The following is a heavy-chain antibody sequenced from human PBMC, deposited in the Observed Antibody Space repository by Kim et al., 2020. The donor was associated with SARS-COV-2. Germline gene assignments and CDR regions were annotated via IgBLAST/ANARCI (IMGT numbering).Heavy chain of an antibody. V-gene: IGHV3-30*01. D-gene: IGHD3-3*01. Sequence: HYVDSAKGRFTVSRDNSKNTSFLQMNSLTPDDTAVYYCARRDFWSTYPFDYWGQGTLVTVSS. CDR3: ARRDFWSTYPFDY. J-gene: IGHJ4*02.